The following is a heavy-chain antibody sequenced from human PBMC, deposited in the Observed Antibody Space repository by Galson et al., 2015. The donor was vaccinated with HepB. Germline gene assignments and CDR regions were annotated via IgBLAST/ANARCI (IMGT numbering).Heavy chain of an antibody. D-gene: IGHD5-18*01. J-gene: IGHJ4*02. CDR2: ISSSGSYI. CDR3: ARVITAMWYFDD. CDR1: GFTFSAYA. Sequence: SLRLSCAASGFTFSAYAMTWVRQAPGQGLEWVSSISSSGSYIYYADSLKGRFTISRDNDRNSLFLQVNSLRAEDTAVYYCARVITAMWYFDDWGQGTLVTVSS. V-gene: IGHV3-21*01.